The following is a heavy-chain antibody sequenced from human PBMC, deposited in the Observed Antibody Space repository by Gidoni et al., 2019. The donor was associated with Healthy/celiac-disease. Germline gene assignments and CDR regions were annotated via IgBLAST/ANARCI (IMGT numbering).Heavy chain of an antibody. V-gene: IGHV6-1*01. CDR1: GDSVSSHRSA. J-gene: IGHJ5*02. D-gene: IGHD6-6*01. CDR3: ARGGIAARRGANWFDP. Sequence: QVQLHPSGPGLVKPSQTLSLTCSISGDSVSSHRSAWNWIRQSPSRGLEWLGRTYYRSKWYNEYAVSVKSRITINPDTSKNQFSLQLNSVTPEDTAVYYCARGGIAARRGANWFDPWGQGTLVTVSS. CDR2: TYYRSKWYN.